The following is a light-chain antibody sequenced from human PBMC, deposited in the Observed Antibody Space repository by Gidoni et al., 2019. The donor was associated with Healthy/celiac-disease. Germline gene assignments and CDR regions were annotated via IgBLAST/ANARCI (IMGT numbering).Light chain of an antibody. J-gene: IGKJ4*01. CDR2: GAS. CDR3: QQYGSSPPLT. Sequence: VLTHSPATLALSPGERATLPCRASQSVSSSYLAWYQQKPGQAPRLLIYGASSRATGIPDRFSGSGSGTDFTLTISRLEAEDVAVYYCQQYGSSPPLTFGGGTKVEIK. V-gene: IGKV3-20*01. CDR1: QSVSSSY.